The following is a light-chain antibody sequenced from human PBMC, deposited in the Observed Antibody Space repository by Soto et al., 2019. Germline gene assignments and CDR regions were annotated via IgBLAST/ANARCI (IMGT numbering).Light chain of an antibody. CDR1: QSVTTN. J-gene: IGKJ4*01. CDR3: QQYNIWPPLT. Sequence: EVVMTQSPATLSVSPGEGATLSCRASQSVTTNLAWYLQKTGQAPRLLIYGASTRATGIPARCSGSGSWTDFTLTISSLQSEDFGTYYCQQYNIWPPLTFGGGTKVEIK. V-gene: IGKV3-15*01. CDR2: GAS.